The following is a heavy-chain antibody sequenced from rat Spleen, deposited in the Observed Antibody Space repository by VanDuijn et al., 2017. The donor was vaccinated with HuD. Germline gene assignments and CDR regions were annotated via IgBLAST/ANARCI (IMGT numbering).Heavy chain of an antibody. J-gene: IGHJ2*01. Sequence: EVQMVESGGGLVKPGRSLKLSCVASGFTFRDYAMAWVRQAPKKGLEWVASISPSVGSTYYEDSVKGRFTISRDNAKSTLYLQMDSLRSEDTATYFCARRSGVVYGTDYYYFDYWGQGVMVTVSS. V-gene: IGHV5-25*01. CDR1: GFTFRDYA. CDR2: ISPSVGST. CDR3: ARRSGVVYGTDYYYFDY. D-gene: IGHD1-6*01.